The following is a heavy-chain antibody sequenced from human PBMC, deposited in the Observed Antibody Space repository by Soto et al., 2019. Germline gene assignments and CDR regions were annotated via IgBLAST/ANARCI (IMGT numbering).Heavy chain of an antibody. D-gene: IGHD2-2*01. J-gene: IGHJ6*02. CDR3: ARSQGSSTSLEIYYYYYYGMDV. CDR1: GATFSSYA. V-gene: IGHV1-69*01. Sequence: QVQLVQSGAEVKKPGSSVKVSCKASGATFSSYAISWVRQAPGQGLEWMGGIIPISGTANYAQKLQGRVTITADESTSTAYMELSSLSSEDAAVYYWARSQGSSTSLEIYYYYYYGMDVWGQGTTVTVSS. CDR2: IIPISGTA.